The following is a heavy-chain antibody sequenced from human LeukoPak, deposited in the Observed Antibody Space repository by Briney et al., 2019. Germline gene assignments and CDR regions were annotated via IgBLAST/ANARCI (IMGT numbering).Heavy chain of an antibody. Sequence: GGSLRLSCAASGFTFSSYAMSWVRQAPGKGLEWVSAISGSGGSTYYADSVKGRFTISRDNSKNTLYLQMNNLRAEDTAVYYCARDRTIDDSGTAGYYGMDVWGQGTTVTVSS. D-gene: IGHD3-10*01. CDR3: ARDRTIDDSGTAGYYGMDV. CDR1: GFTFSSYA. V-gene: IGHV3-23*01. CDR2: ISGSGGST. J-gene: IGHJ6*02.